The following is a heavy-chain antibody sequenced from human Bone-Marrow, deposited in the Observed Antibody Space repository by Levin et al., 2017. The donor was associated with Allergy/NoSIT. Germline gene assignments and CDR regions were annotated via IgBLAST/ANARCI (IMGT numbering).Heavy chain of an antibody. CDR3: ARELRYNWDSAHNWFDP. CDR2: IIPFFGTA. V-gene: IGHV1-69*13. CDR1: GDTFSNFY. J-gene: IGHJ5*02. Sequence: ASVKVSCKASGDTFSNFYVHWVRQAPGQGLEWMGGIIPFFGTANYAQKFQGRVTITADESTSTVYMELRSLRSEDTAVYYCARELRYNWDSAHNWFDPWGQGTLVTVSS. D-gene: IGHD1-7*01.